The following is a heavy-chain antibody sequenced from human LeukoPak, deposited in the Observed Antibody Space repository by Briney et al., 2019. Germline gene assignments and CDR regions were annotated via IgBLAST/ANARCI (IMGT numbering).Heavy chain of an antibody. V-gene: IGHV4-59*11. CDR1: GGSISSHY. J-gene: IGHJ5*02. D-gene: IGHD2-2*01. Sequence: PSETLSLTCTVSGGSISSHYWSWIRQPPGKGLEWIGYIYYSGSTNYNPSLKSRVTISVDTSKNQFSLKLSSVTAADTAVYYCARVGYQLLPQGFDPWGQGTLVTVSS. CDR2: IYYSGST. CDR3: ARVGYQLLPQGFDP.